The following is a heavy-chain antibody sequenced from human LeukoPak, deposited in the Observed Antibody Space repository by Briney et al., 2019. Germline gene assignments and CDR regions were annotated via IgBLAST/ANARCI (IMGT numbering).Heavy chain of an antibody. D-gene: IGHD6-13*01. V-gene: IGHV4-39*01. J-gene: IGHJ4*02. Sequence: PSETLSLTCTVSGGSISSSSYYWGWVRQPPGRGREWIGSIYYSGSTYYNPSLKSRVTISVDTSKNQFSLKLSSVTAADTAVYYCARGEIAAAGTIFDYWGQGTLVTVSS. CDR3: ARGEIAAAGTIFDY. CDR2: IYYSGST. CDR1: GGSISSSSYY.